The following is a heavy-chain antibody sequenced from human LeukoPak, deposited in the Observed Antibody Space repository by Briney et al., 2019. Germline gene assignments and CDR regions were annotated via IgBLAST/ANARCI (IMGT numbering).Heavy chain of an antibody. Sequence: ETLSLTCTVSGGSISSYYWSWIRQPPGKGLEWIGYIYYSGSTNYNPSLKSRVTISVDTSKNQFSLKPSSVTAADTAVYYCARAYRHYYDSTDYSFDYWGQGTLVTVSS. D-gene: IGHD3-22*01. J-gene: IGHJ4*02. CDR3: ARAYRHYYDSTDYSFDY. CDR2: IYYSGST. CDR1: GGSISSYY. V-gene: IGHV4-59*01.